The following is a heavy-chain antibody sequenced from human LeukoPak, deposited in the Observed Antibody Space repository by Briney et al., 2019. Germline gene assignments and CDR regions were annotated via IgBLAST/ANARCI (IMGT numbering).Heavy chain of an antibody. CDR2: ISSSSSYI. Sequence: GGALRLSCAASGFTFSSYSMNWVRQAPGKGLEWVSSISSSSSYIYYADSVKGRFTISRDHAKNSLYLQMNSLRAEDTAVYYCGRCARHYYYDSSGDAFDIWGQGTMVTVPS. V-gene: IGHV3-21*01. J-gene: IGHJ3*02. D-gene: IGHD3-22*01. CDR3: GRCARHYYYDSSGDAFDI. CDR1: GFTFSSYS.